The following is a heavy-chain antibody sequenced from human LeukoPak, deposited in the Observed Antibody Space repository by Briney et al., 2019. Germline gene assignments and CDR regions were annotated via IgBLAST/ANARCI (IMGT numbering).Heavy chain of an antibody. Sequence: SETLSLTCTVSGGSISSYYWSWIRQPPGKGLEWIGYIYYSGSTSYNPSLKSRVTISVDTSKNQFSLKLSSVTAADTAVYYCARSTGTTYPFDYWGQGTLVTVSS. J-gene: IGHJ4*02. D-gene: IGHD1-7*01. CDR1: GGSISSYY. V-gene: IGHV4-59*01. CDR2: IYYSGST. CDR3: ARSTGTTYPFDY.